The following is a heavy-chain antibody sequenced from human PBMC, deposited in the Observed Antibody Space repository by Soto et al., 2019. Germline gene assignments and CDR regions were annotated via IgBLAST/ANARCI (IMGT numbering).Heavy chain of an antibody. J-gene: IGHJ4*02. CDR2: ISYDGSNI. V-gene: IGHV3-30*03. CDR1: GFTFCNYG. D-gene: IGHD2-8*01. CDR3: VTMEFCTSGLCSPAGVDY. Sequence: QVQLVESGGGVVQPGRSLRLSCATSGFTFCNYGMNWIRQAPGKGLEWVAFISYDGSNIHFPDPVKGRFTISRDNPKNTTHLPMNRLRADDTAVCYCVTMEFCTSGLCSPAGVDYWRQGTLVTVSS.